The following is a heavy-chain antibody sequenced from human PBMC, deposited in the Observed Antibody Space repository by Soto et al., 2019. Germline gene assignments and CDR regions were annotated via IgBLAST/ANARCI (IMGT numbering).Heavy chain of an antibody. V-gene: IGHV3-23*01. CDR3: AKNRGSRNPMYYDMDV. Sequence: EVQLLESGGGLVQPGGSLRLSCAVSGFTFSAYAMSWVRQAPGKGLEWVSAIKSSGDRTFYADSVQGRFSTSRDDSKKTLYLPMDRLRAEDTAVYHCAKNRGSRNPMYYDMDVWGQGTTVTVSS. CDR2: IKSSGDRT. D-gene: IGHD7-27*01. J-gene: IGHJ6*02. CDR1: GFTFSAYA.